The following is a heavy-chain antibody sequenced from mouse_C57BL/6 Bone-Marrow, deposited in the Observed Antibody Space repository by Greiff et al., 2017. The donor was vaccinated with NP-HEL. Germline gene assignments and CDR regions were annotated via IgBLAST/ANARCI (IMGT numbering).Heavy chain of an antibody. CDR2: ISSGSSTI. D-gene: IGHD2-1*01. V-gene: IGHV5-17*01. Sequence: EVNVVESGGGLVKPGGSLKLSCAASGFTFSDYGMHWVRQAPEKGLEWVAYISSGSSTIYSADTVKGRFTISRDNAKNTLFLQMTSLRSKDTAMYYCASLRCYYAMDYWGQGTSVTVSS. CDR1: GFTFSDYG. J-gene: IGHJ4*01. CDR3: ASLRCYYAMDY.